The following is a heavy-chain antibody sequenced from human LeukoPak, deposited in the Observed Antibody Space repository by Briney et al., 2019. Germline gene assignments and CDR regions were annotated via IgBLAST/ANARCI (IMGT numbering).Heavy chain of an antibody. V-gene: IGHV4-59*08. CDR1: GASIGTYY. D-gene: IGHD5-24*01. CDR3: ARPGPSLGYTQYYYYMDV. CDR2: IYYTGST. Sequence: KASETLSLTCTVSGASIGTYYWNWIRQPPGKGLEWIGNIYYTGSTYYNPSLKSRVTISVDTSKNQFSLKLSSVTAADTAVYYCARPGPSLGYTQYYYYMDVWGKGTTVTVSS. J-gene: IGHJ6*03.